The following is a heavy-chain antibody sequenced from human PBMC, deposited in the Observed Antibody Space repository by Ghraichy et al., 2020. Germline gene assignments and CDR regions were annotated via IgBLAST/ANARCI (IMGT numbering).Heavy chain of an antibody. V-gene: IGHV1-8*01. D-gene: IGHD3-10*01. Sequence: ASVKVSCKASGYTFTSYDINWVRQATGQGLEWMGWMNPNSGNTGYAQKFQGRVTMTRNTSISTAYMELSSLRSEDTAVYYCARTITMVRGTPAPFGYWGQGTLVTVSS. CDR3: ARTITMVRGTPAPFGY. J-gene: IGHJ4*02. CDR2: MNPNSGNT. CDR1: GYTFTSYD.